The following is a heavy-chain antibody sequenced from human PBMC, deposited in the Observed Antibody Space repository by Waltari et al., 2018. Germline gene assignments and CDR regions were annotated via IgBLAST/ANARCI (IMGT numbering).Heavy chain of an antibody. V-gene: IGHV4-59*01. CDR1: GGSISGVY. CDR2: IYYTGST. D-gene: IGHD2-21*02. CDR3: ARGGGGDWEWFDP. Sequence: QVQLQESGPSLLKPSETLSLICTVSGGSISGVYWSWVRQPPGKGLVWIVYIYYTGSTNFNPSLKSRVTMSVDTSKNQFSLKLSSVTAADTAFYYCARGGGGDWEWFDPWGQGTLVTVSS. J-gene: IGHJ5*02.